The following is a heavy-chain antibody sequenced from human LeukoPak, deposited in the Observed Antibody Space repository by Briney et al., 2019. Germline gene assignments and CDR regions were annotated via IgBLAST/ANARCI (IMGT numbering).Heavy chain of an antibody. CDR1: GYTFTGYY. CDR2: INPNSGGT. J-gene: IGHJ6*03. Sequence: ASVKVSCKASGYTFTGYYMHWVRQAPGQGLEWMGWINPNSGGTNYAQKFQGRVTMTRDTFISTAYMELSRLRSDDTAVYYCARSCSSTSCTPSGYYYYMDVWGKGTTVTVSS. D-gene: IGHD2-2*01. V-gene: IGHV1-2*02. CDR3: ARSCSSTSCTPSGYYYYMDV.